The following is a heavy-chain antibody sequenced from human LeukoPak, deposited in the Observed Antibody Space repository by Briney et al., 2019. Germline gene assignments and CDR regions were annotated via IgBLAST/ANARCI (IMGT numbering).Heavy chain of an antibody. Sequence: GGSLRLSCAASGFTFSSYEMNWVRQAPGKGLEWVSYISRSGSTIYYADSVKGRFTISRDNAKNSLYLQMNSLRAEDTAVYYCARAYSSGWFPGTFDYWGQGTLVTVSS. CDR1: GFTFSSYE. V-gene: IGHV3-48*03. CDR3: ARAYSSGWFPGTFDY. D-gene: IGHD6-19*01. CDR2: ISRSGSTI. J-gene: IGHJ4*02.